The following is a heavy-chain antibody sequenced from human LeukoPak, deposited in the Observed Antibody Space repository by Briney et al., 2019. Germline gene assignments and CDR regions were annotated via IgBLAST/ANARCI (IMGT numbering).Heavy chain of an antibody. J-gene: IGHJ4*02. CDR3: ASQEDILTGYGY. D-gene: IGHD3-9*01. Sequence: PGGSLRLSCAASGFTFSSHWMSWVRQAPGKGLEWVANIKQDGSEKYYVDSVKGRFTISRDNAKNSLYLQMNSLRAEDTAVYYCASQEDILTGYGYWGQGTLVTVSS. V-gene: IGHV3-7*01. CDR2: IKQDGSEK. CDR1: GFTFSSHW.